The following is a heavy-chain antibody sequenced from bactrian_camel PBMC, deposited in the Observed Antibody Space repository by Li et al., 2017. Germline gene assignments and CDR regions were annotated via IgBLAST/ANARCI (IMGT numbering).Heavy chain of an antibody. CDR1: GYTYSRFSSVS. Sequence: QLVESGGGLVQPGGSLRLSCAASGYTYSRFSSVSMAWFRQGPGKEREGVARIATGSGNTYYADSVKGRFTISQDNAKNTLYLQMNSLKPEDTAIYYCAADLVTDGPFLNETEYYYWGQGTQVTVS. D-gene: IGHD1*01. J-gene: IGHJ4*01. CDR2: IATGSGNT. CDR3: AADLVTDGPFLNETEYYY. V-gene: IGHV3S30*01.